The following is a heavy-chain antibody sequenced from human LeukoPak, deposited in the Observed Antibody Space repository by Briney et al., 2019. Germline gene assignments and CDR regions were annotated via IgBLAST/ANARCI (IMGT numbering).Heavy chain of an antibody. V-gene: IGHV1-18*01. CDR2: ISAYNGNT. Sequence: GASVKVSCKASGYTFTSYGISWVRQAPGQGLEWMGWISAYNGNTNYAQKLQGRVTMTTDTSTSTAYMELRSLRSDDTAVYYCARDPYPGYSSSWPVNDYWGQGTLVTVSS. J-gene: IGHJ4*02. CDR1: GYTFTSYG. D-gene: IGHD6-13*01. CDR3: ARDPYPGYSSSWPVNDY.